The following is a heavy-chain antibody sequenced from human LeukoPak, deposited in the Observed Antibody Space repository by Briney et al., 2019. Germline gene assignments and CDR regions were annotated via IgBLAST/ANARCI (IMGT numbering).Heavy chain of an antibody. D-gene: IGHD2-2*01. J-gene: IGHJ4*02. Sequence: GGSLRLSCAASGFTFSSYAMSWVRQAPGKGLEWVSAISGSGGSTYYADSVKGRFTISRDNSKNTLYLQMNSLRAEDTAVYYCARDPSGSTRTYYFDYWGQGTLVTVSS. CDR2: ISGSGGST. CDR1: GFTFSSYA. CDR3: ARDPSGSTRTYYFDY. V-gene: IGHV3-23*01.